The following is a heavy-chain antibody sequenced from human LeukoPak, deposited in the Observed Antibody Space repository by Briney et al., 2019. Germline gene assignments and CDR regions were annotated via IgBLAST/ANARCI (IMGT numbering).Heavy chain of an antibody. J-gene: IGHJ4*02. Sequence: SVKVSCKASGYTFTSYGISWVRQAPGQGLEWMGWISAYNGNTNYAQKLQGRVTMTTDTPTSTAYMELRSLRSDDTAVYYRAREYYDFWSAYYFDYWGQGTLVTVSS. CDR1: GYTFTSYG. CDR3: AREYYDFWSAYYFDY. V-gene: IGHV1-18*01. CDR2: ISAYNGNT. D-gene: IGHD3-3*01.